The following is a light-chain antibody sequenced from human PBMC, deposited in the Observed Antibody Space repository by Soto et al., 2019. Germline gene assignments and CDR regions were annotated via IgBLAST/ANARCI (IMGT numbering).Light chain of an antibody. CDR3: QQYGSSRWT. CDR1: QSVSRSY. CDR2: GAS. V-gene: IGKV3-20*01. Sequence: EIVLTQSPGTLSLSPGERATLSCRASQSVSRSYLAWYQQKPGQAPRHPIYGASSRAIGIPDRFSGSGSGTDFTLTISKVEPEDFAVYYWQQYGSSRWTFCQGTKVEIK. J-gene: IGKJ1*01.